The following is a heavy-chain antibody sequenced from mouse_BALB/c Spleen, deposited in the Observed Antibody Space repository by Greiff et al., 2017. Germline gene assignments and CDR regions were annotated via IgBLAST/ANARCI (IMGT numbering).Heavy chain of an antibody. CDR2: ISSGGST. D-gene: IGHD1-1*01. CDR1: GFTFSSYA. J-gene: IGHJ2*01. CDR3: ARGGYGSSSGLYYFDY. Sequence: EVKLVESGGGLVKPGGSLKLSCAASGFTFSSYAMSWVRQTPGKRLEWVASISSGGSTYYPDSVKGRFTISRDNARNILYLQMSSLRSEDTAMYYCARGGYGSSSGLYYFDYWGQGTTLTVSS. V-gene: IGHV5-6-5*01.